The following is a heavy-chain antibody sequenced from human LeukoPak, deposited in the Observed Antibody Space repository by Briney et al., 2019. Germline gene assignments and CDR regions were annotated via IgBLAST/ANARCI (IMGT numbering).Heavy chain of an antibody. CDR3: AKETVTLIGNDY. D-gene: IGHD3-22*01. CDR1: GFIFSSYG. J-gene: IGHJ4*02. V-gene: IGHV3-30*18. CDR2: ISYDGSNK. Sequence: GRSLRLSCAASGFIFSSYGMHWVRQAPGKGLEWVAVISYDGSNKYYADSVKGRFTISRDNSKNMLYLQMNSLRADDTAVYYCAKETVTLIGNDYWGQGTLVTVSS.